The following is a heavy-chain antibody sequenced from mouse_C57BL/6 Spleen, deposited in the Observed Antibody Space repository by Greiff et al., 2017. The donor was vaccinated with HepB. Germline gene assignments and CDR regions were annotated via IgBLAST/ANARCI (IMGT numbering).Heavy chain of an antibody. CDR2: IWWDDDK. Sequence: QVTLKVCGPGILQPSPTLSLPCSFSGFSLSTFGMGVGWIRQPSGKGLEWLAHIWWDDDKYYNPALKSRLTISKDTSKNQVFLKIANVDTADTATYYCARIVGDGYDGNYFDYWGQGTTLTVSS. D-gene: IGHD2-2*01. V-gene: IGHV8-8*01. CDR1: GFSLSTFGMG. J-gene: IGHJ2*01. CDR3: ARIVGDGYDGNYFDY.